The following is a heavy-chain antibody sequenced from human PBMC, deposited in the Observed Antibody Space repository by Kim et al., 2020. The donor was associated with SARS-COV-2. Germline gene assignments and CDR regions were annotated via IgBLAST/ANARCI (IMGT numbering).Heavy chain of an antibody. CDR3: ARDASPITIFGVVTPRCLDY. J-gene: IGHJ4*02. V-gene: IGHV4-61*01. CDR1: GGSVSSGSYY. D-gene: IGHD3-3*01. CDR2: IYYSGST. Sequence: SETLSLTCTVSGGSVSSGSYYWSWIRQPPGKGLEWIGYIYYSGSTNYNPSLKSRVTISVDTSKNQFSLKLSSVTAADTAVYYCARDASPITIFGVVTPRCLDYWGQGTLVTVSS.